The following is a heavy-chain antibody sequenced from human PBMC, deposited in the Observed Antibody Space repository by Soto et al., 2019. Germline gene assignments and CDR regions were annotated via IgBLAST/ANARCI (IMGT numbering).Heavy chain of an antibody. J-gene: IGHJ4*02. Sequence: SGPTLVNPTQTLTLTCTFSGFSLSTSGMRVSWIRQPPGKALEWLARIDWDDDKFYSTSLKTRLAISKDTSKNQVVLTMTNMDPVDTATYYCARIPSPVGYFDYWGQGTLVTVSS. V-gene: IGHV2-70*04. D-gene: IGHD2-2*01. CDR2: IDWDDDK. CDR1: GFSLSTSGMR. CDR3: ARIPSPVGYFDY.